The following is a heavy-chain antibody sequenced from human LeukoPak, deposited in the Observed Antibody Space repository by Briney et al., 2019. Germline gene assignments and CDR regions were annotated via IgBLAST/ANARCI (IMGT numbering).Heavy chain of an antibody. Sequence: GGSLRLSCAASGFIFSTYGMHWVSQAPGKGLEWVAFIQYDGSNKYYADSVKGRFTISRDSSKNTLYLQMNSLRAEDTAVYYCARDVRIVYYDRSPDYWGQGTLVTVSS. V-gene: IGHV3-30*02. CDR2: IQYDGSNK. D-gene: IGHD3-22*01. CDR3: ARDVRIVYYDRSPDY. J-gene: IGHJ4*02. CDR1: GFIFSTYG.